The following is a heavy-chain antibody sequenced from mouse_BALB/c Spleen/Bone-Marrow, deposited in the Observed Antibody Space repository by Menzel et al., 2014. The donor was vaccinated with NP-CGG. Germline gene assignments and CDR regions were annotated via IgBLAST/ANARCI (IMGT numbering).Heavy chain of an antibody. D-gene: IGHD2-5*01. V-gene: IGHV1-69*01. CDR2: IDTSDTYS. CDR3: ARRGMSKEAWFAY. J-gene: IGHJ3*01. Sequence: QVQLEQSGAEPVMPGDSVKMSCKASGYTFTNYWMHWVKQRPAQGLEWIGSIDTSDTYSSYNQKFKGKATLTVDESSSTAYMQLSSLTSEDSAVYYCARRGMSKEAWFAYWGQGTLVTVSA. CDR1: GYTFTNYW.